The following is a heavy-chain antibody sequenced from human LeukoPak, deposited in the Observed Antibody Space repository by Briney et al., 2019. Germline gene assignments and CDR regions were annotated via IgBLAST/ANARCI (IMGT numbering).Heavy chain of an antibody. CDR3: ARGQWLVHSYDY. Sequence: PGGSLRLSCAASGFTFSSYEMDWVRQAPGKGLEWVSYISSSGSTIYYADSVKGRFTISRDNAKNSLYLQMNSLRAEDTAVYYCARGQWLVHSYDYWGQGTLVTVSS. V-gene: IGHV3-48*03. J-gene: IGHJ4*02. CDR2: ISSSGSTI. D-gene: IGHD6-19*01. CDR1: GFTFSSYE.